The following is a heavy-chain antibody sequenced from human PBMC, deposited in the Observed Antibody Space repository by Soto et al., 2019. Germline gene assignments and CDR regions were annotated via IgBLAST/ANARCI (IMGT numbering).Heavy chain of an antibody. Sequence: QVQLHQWGAGLLKPSETLSLTCGVYNGSFMGYYWTWVRQPPGKGLEWIGEINHFGSPNYNPSLKSLVAISIDTSRQQFSLSLRSLTAADTAVYYCASLNGGRFLDKGDYWGQGILVTVSS. J-gene: IGHJ4*02. CDR3: ASLNGGRFLDKGDY. CDR2: INHFGSP. D-gene: IGHD3-3*01. CDR1: NGSFMGYY. V-gene: IGHV4-34*01.